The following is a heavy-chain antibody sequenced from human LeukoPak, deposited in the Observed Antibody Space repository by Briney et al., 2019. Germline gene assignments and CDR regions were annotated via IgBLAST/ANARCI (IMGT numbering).Heavy chain of an antibody. J-gene: IGHJ6*03. V-gene: IGHV4-34*01. CDR1: GGSFSGYY. CDR3: ARLRLGYCSSTSCYRRVGYYYMDV. D-gene: IGHD2-2*02. CDR2: INHSGST. Sequence: SETLSLTCAVYGGSFSGYYWSWIRQPPGKRLEWIGEINHSGSTNYNPSLKSRVTISVDTSKNQFSLKLSSVTAADTAVYYCARLRLGYCSSTSCYRRVGYYYMDVWGKGTTVTVSS.